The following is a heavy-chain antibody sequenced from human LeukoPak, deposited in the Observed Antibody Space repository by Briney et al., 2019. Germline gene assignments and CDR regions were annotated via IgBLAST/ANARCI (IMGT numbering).Heavy chain of an antibody. CDR2: IDYSGST. CDR1: GGSIYSYY. V-gene: IGHV4-59*08. Sequence: SETLSLTCTVSGGSIYSYYWSWIRQPPGKGLEWIGYIDYSGSTNYNPPLKSRVTISVDTSKNQFSLKLSSVTAADTAVYYCAGSKFYNWFDPWGQGTLVTVSS. D-gene: IGHD3-9*01. CDR3: AGSKFYNWFDP. J-gene: IGHJ5*02.